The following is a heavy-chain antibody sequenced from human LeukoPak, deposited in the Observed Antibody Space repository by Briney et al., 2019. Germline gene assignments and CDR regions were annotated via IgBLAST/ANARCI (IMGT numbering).Heavy chain of an antibody. Sequence: GGSLRLSCAASGFTFSSYGMNWVRQAPGKGLEWVADISYDGSNKYYAASVKGRFTISRDNSKNTLYLQMNSMRAEDMAVYYCAKVKYQLKQLFDPWGQGTLVTVSS. CDR2: ISYDGSNK. CDR3: AKVKYQLKQLFDP. V-gene: IGHV3-30*18. J-gene: IGHJ5*02. CDR1: GFTFSSYG. D-gene: IGHD2-2*01.